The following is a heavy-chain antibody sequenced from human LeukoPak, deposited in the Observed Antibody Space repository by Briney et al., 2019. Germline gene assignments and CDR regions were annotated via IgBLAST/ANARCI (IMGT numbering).Heavy chain of an antibody. CDR1: GFSLSTSGVG. D-gene: IGHD2-15*01. Sequence: SGPTLVKPTQTLTLTCTFSGFSLSTSGVGVGWIRQPPGKALEWLVLIYWDDDKRYSPSLRSRLTITKDTSRNQVVLTMTNMDPVDTATYYCAHRRVLGGGQIWGQGTMVTVSS. J-gene: IGHJ3*02. CDR3: AHRRVLGGGQI. V-gene: IGHV2-5*02. CDR2: IYWDDDK.